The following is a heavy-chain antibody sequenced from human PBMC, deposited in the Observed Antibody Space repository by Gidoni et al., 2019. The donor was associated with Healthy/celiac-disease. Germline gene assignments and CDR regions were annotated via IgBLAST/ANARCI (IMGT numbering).Heavy chain of an antibody. J-gene: IGHJ4*02. Sequence: QVQLVESGGGVVQPGRSLRLSCAASGFTFSSYAMHWVRQAPGKGLEWVAVISYDGSNKYYADSVKGRFTISRDNSKNTLYLQMNSLRAEDTAVYYCARDPTQIVVVPAAIWPYYFDYWGQGTLVTVSS. CDR1: GFTFSSYA. V-gene: IGHV3-30-3*01. D-gene: IGHD2-2*01. CDR2: ISYDGSNK. CDR3: ARDPTQIVVVPAAIWPYYFDY.